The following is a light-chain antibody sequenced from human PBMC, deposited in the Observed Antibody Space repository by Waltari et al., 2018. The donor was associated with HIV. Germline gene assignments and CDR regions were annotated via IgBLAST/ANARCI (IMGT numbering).Light chain of an antibody. J-gene: IGLJ2*01. CDR1: TSNVGNNH. Sequence: QSVLTQPPSVSAAPGQKVSISCSGSTSNVGNNHVSWYQQLPGTAPTLLMYENDKQASGIPDRFSGSKSGTSATLGITGLQTGDEAHYYCAKWDSSLSAVVFGGGTKLTIL. V-gene: IGLV1-51*01. CDR2: END. CDR3: AKWDSSLSAVV.